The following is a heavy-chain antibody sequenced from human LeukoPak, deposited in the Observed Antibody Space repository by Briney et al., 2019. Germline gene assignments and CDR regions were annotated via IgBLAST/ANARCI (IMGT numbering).Heavy chain of an antibody. CDR2: ISSSSSYI. V-gene: IGHV3-21*06. CDR1: GFTFSSYS. D-gene: IGHD3-16*02. Sequence: GGSLRLSCAASGFTFSSYSMNWVRQAPGKGLEWVSSISSSSSYIYYADSVKGRSTISRDNAKNSLYLQMNSLKAEDTALFYCAKYLRKLYGGGGDYYFYMDVWGKGTTVTVSS. J-gene: IGHJ6*03. CDR3: AKYLRKLYGGGGDYYFYMDV.